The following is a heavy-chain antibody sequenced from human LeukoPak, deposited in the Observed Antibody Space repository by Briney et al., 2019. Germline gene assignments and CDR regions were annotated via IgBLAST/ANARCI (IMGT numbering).Heavy chain of an antibody. J-gene: IGHJ6*03. CDR3: AKCSGWFVRGKDYYYYYMDV. CDR2: VSTTGGST. Sequence: GGTLRLSCAASGFTFSSYVMSWVRQAPGKGLEWVSTVSTTGGSTYYADSVKGRFTISRDNSKDTMYLKMDSLRAEDTAVYYCAKCSGWFVRGKDYYYYYMDVWGKGTTVTVSS. V-gene: IGHV3-23*01. D-gene: IGHD6-19*01. CDR1: GFTFSSYV.